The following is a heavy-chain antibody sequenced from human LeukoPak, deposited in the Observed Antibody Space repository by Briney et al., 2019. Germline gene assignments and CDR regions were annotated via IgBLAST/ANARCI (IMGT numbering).Heavy chain of an antibody. CDR2: IYPGNSDT. Sequence: PGESLKISCKASGYSFTNYWIGWVRQMPGKGLEWMGIIYPGNSDTRYSPSFRGQVTISADKSITTAYLQWSSLKASDTAMYYCARQAIGPGPDKNWFDPWGQGTLVTVSS. J-gene: IGHJ5*02. CDR3: ARQAIGPGPDKNWFDP. V-gene: IGHV5-51*01. CDR1: GYSFTNYW.